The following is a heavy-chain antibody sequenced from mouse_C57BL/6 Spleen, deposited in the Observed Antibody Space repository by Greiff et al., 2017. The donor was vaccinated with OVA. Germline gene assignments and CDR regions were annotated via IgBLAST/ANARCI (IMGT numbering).Heavy chain of an antibody. CDR2: IYPGDGDT. D-gene: IGHD2-2*01. CDR3: ARCGYGGYFYV. V-gene: IGHV1-82*01. J-gene: IGHJ1*03. Sequence: VQLQQSGPELVKPGASVKISCKASGYAFSSSWMNWVKQRPGKGLEWIGRIYPGDGDTNYNGKFKGKATLTADKSSSTAYMQLSSLTSEDSAVYFCARCGYGGYFYVWGTGTTVTVSS. CDR1: GYAFSSSW.